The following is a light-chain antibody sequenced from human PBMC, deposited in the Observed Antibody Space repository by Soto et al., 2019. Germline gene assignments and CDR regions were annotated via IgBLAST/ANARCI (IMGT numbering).Light chain of an antibody. CDR1: RSNVGNNA. V-gene: IGLV1-36*01. J-gene: IGLJ3*02. Sequence: QSVLTQPPSVSEAPRQRVTISCSGSRSNVGNNAVDWYQQVPVQAPKLLIYYDDLLPAGVSDRFSGSKSVTSASLAISGLQSEDEADYYCVAWDDNLNGWLFGGGTKLTVL. CDR2: YDD. CDR3: VAWDDNLNGWL.